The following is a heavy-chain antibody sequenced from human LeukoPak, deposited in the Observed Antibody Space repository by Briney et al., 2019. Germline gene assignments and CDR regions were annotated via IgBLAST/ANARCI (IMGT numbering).Heavy chain of an antibody. D-gene: IGHD5-18*01. CDR3: ARGVRGYSYGKPTGPYYYGMDV. CDR1: GGSISSGDYY. CDR2: INHSGST. J-gene: IGHJ6*02. V-gene: IGHV4-39*07. Sequence: ASETLSLTCTVSGGSISSGDYYWSWIRQPPGKGLEWIGEINHSGSTNYNPSLKSRVTISVDTSKNQFSLKLSSVTAADTAVYYCARGVRGYSYGKPTGPYYYGMDVWGQGTTVTVSS.